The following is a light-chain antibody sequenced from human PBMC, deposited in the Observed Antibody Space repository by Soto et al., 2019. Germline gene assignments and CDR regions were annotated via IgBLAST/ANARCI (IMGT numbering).Light chain of an antibody. CDR3: QQYGNSPYT. CDR1: QSVDNNY. Sequence: IVLTQSPGTLSLSPGESATLSCRASQSVDNNYVAWYQQKPGQAPTLLIHGASYRAAGIPDRFSGSGSGTDFTLTISRLEPEDFAVFHCQQYGNSPYTFGQGTKVDIK. V-gene: IGKV3-20*01. J-gene: IGKJ2*01. CDR2: GAS.